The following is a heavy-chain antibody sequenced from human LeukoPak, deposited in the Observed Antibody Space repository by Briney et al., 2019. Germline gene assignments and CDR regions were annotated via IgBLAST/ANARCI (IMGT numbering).Heavy chain of an antibody. CDR1: GGSISTYY. J-gene: IGHJ6*02. V-gene: IGHV4-59*08. CDR2: MYYSGST. Sequence: KLSETLSITCTVSGGSISTYYWSWIRQPPGKGLEWIAYMYYSGSTNYNPSLQSRVTISGDTSKNQFSLKLSSVTAADTAVYYCARSTKTAAAGGDYNYFYYGMDVWGQGTTVTVSS. CDR3: ARSTKTAAAGGDYNYFYYGMDV. D-gene: IGHD6-13*01.